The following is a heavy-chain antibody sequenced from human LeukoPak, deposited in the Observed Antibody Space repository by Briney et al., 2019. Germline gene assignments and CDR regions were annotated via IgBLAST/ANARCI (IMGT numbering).Heavy chain of an antibody. J-gene: IGHJ4*02. CDR1: GGTFTSYI. V-gene: IGHV1-46*01. CDR2: INPNGGST. CDR3: ARAPRPPWDDSSGLDY. Sequence: ASVKVSCKASGGTFTSYIINWVRQAPGQGLEWMGIINPNGGSTSYAQKFQGRVTMTRDTSTSTVYMDLSSLRSEDTAVYYCARAPRPPWDDSSGLDYWGQGTLVTVSS. D-gene: IGHD3-22*01.